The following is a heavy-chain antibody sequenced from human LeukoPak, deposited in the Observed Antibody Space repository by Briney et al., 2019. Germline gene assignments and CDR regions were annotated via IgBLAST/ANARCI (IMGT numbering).Heavy chain of an antibody. D-gene: IGHD6-13*01. J-gene: IGHJ4*02. CDR2: ISWNSGSI. CDR1: GFTFDDYA. Sequence: GGSLRLSCAASGFTFDDYAMHWVRQAPGKGLEWVSGISWNSGSIGYADSVKGRFTISRDNSKNTLYLQMNSLRAEDSAVYYCARRRYSSSWYFDYWGQGTLVTVSS. V-gene: IGHV3-9*01. CDR3: ARRRYSSSWYFDY.